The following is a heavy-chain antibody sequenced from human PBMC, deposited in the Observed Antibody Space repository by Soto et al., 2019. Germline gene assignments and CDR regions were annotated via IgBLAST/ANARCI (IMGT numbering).Heavy chain of an antibody. CDR3: ARGPGYCTNGVCYTYWFHP. J-gene: IGHJ5*02. CDR2: IIPIFGTA. V-gene: IGHV1-69*01. CDR1: VGTFSSYA. D-gene: IGHD2-8*01. Sequence: QVQLVQSGAEVKKPGSSVKVSCKASVGTFSSYAISWVRQAPGQGLEWMGGIIPIFGTANYAQKFQGRVTITADESTSTPYLELSSLSSADTAVNYCARGPGYCTNGVCYTYWFHPWGPGTLVTVSS.